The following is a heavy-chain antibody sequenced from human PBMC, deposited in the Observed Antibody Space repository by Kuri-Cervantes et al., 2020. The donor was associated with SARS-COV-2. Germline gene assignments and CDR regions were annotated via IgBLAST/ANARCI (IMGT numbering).Heavy chain of an antibody. CDR2: IYPGDSDT. J-gene: IGHJ4*02. Sequence: KVSCKGSGYSFTSYWIGWVRQMPGKGLEWMGIIYPGDSDTRYSPSFQGQVTISADKSISTAYLQWSSLKASDTAMYYCARLGRDTNYYDSSGYYSIDYWGQGTLVTVSS. CDR3: ARLGRDTNYYDSSGYYSIDY. V-gene: IGHV5-51*01. D-gene: IGHD3-22*01. CDR1: GYSFTSYW.